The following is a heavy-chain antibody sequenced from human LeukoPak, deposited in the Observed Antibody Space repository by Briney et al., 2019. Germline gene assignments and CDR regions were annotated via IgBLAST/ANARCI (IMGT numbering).Heavy chain of an antibody. D-gene: IGHD3-22*01. V-gene: IGHV3-74*01. CDR2: IKSDGSDT. CDR1: GFTFSTYW. J-gene: IGHJ4*02. CDR3: AREDSSGYYQIIDY. Sequence: GGSLRLSCAASGFTFSTYWMHWVRQAPGEGLVWVSRIKSDGSDTSYADSVKGRFTISRDNAKNTLYLQMNSLRAEDTAVYYCAREDSSGYYQIIDYWGQGTLVTVSS.